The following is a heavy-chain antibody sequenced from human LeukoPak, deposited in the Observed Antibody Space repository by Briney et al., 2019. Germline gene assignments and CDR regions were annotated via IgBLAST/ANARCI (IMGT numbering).Heavy chain of an antibody. Sequence: ASVKVSCKASGYTFTSYGISWVRQAPGQGLEWLRWVRGYNGDTNYAQKIQGRVSMTTDTSTTTAYMELRSLTSDDTAVYYCARDGSRKDSTLFDYWGQGTLVIVSS. CDR1: GYTFTSYG. D-gene: IGHD6-13*01. V-gene: IGHV1-18*01. CDR2: VRGYNGDT. J-gene: IGHJ4*02. CDR3: ARDGSRKDSTLFDY.